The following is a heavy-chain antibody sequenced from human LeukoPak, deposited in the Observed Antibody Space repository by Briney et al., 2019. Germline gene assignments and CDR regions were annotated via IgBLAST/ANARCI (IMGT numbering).Heavy chain of an antibody. D-gene: IGHD3/OR15-3a*01. V-gene: IGHV4-34*01. Sequence: PSETLSLTCAVYGGSFSGYYWSWLRQPPGKGLEWIGEINNSGSTNYNPSFKSRVTISVDTSKNQFSPKLSSVTAADTAVYYCARRTVLHGKDVWGQGATVTVSS. CDR2: INNSGST. J-gene: IGHJ6*02. CDR3: ARRTVLHGKDV. CDR1: GGSFSGYY.